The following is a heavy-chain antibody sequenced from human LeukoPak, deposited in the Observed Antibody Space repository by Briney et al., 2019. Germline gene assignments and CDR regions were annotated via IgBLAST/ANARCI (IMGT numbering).Heavy chain of an antibody. Sequence: PSETLSLTCTVSGGSISSYYWSWIRQPAGKGLEWIGRIYTSGSTNYNPSLKSRVTMSVDTSKNQFSLKLSSVTAADTAAYYCARAPYNWNYAGYYYYYYMDVWGKGTTVTVSS. J-gene: IGHJ6*03. V-gene: IGHV4-4*07. D-gene: IGHD1-7*01. CDR1: GGSISSYY. CDR3: ARAPYNWNYAGYYYYYYMDV. CDR2: IYTSGST.